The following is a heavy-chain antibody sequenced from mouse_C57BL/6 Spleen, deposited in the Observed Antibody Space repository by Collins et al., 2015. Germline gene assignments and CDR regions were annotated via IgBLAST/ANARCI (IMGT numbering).Heavy chain of an antibody. CDR3: ARENYYFDY. J-gene: IGHJ2*01. Sequence: EVKLVESGGGLVQPGGSLRLSCATSGFTFTDYYMSWVRQPPGKALEWLGFIRNKANGYTTEYSASVKGRFTISRDNSQGILYLQMNTLRAEDSATYYCARENYYFDYWGQGTTLTVSS. CDR1: GFTFTDYY. V-gene: IGHV7-3*02. CDR2: IRNKANGYTT.